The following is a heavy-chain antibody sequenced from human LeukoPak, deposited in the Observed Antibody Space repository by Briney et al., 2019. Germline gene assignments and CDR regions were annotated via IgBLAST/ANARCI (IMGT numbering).Heavy chain of an antibody. Sequence: ETLCLTCAVSGGSVSSSSYYWGWLRQPPGKRLEWIGSSDYSGSSYHNPSRRIRVSISEYTPTNLFSMKLSSVPAADTAFYYCARPIVGDSAFDIWGQGTMVTVSS. V-gene: IGHV4-39*01. J-gene: IGHJ3*02. CDR3: ARPIVGDSAFDI. CDR2: SDYSGSS. CDR1: GGSVSSSSYY. D-gene: IGHD4-17*01.